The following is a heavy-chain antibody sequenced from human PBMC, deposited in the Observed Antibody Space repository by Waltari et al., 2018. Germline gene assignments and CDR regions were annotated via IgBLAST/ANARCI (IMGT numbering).Heavy chain of an antibody. J-gene: IGHJ6*02. Sequence: VQLVQSGAEVKEPGSSVKVSCKASGGPFSTYVILWVRHGPGQGLEWMGGIIPIFGTANHAQKFQGRVTITADESTRTVYMDLNRLRSEDTAVYYCARGHPPGGDYVYYYYGLDLWGQGTTVTVSS. CDR2: IIPIFGTA. D-gene: IGHD4-17*01. V-gene: IGHV1-69*12. CDR1: GGPFSTYV. CDR3: ARGHPPGGDYVYYYYGLDL.